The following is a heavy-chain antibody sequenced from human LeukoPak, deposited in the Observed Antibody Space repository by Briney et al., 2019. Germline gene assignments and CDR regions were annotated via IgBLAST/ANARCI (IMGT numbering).Heavy chain of an antibody. V-gene: IGHV4-59*08. D-gene: IGHD3-16*01. CDR1: NGSVRSYY. CDR3: ARYYDRTGFVY. J-gene: IGHJ4*02. Sequence: SETLSLTCTVSNGSVRSYYWSWVRQSLGKGLEWIGYIYYSGSTNYNPSLKSRVTISIHTSRNQFSLMLSSVTAADTAMYYCARYYDRTGFVYWGQGTLVTVSS. CDR2: IYYSGST.